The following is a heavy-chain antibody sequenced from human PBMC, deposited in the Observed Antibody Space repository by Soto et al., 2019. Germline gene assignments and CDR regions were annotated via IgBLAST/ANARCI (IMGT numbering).Heavy chain of an antibody. V-gene: IGHV1-8*01. D-gene: IGHD6-19*01. Sequence: QVQLVQSGAEVKRSGASVRISCKASGYTFNRHDINWVRQATGQGPELIGWMNPNSGNTGYAQKFHGRVTMTRDSSITTAYMDLSSLTSEDTAIYYCAREGLYGSIQDNTFDIWGQGTMVSVSS. CDR2: MNPNSGNT. CDR1: GYTFNRHD. CDR3: AREGLYGSIQDNTFDI. J-gene: IGHJ3*02.